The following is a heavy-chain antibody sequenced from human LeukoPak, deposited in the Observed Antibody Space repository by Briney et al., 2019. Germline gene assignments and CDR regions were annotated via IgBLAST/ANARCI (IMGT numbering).Heavy chain of an antibody. CDR1: GFTFNHFW. J-gene: IGHJ3*02. V-gene: IGHV3-11*01. D-gene: IGHD2-15*01. CDR3: ARGPKACSGGSCYCFAFDI. Sequence: GGSLRLSCAASGFTFNHFWMSWIRQAPGKGLEWVSYISSSGSTIYYADSVKGRFTISRDNAKNSLYLQMNSLRAEDTAVYYCARGPKACSGGSCYCFAFDIWGQGTMVTVSS. CDR2: ISSSGSTI.